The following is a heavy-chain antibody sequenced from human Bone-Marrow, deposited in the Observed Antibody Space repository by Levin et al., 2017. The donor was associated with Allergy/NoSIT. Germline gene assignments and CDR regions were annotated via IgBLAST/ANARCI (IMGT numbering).Heavy chain of an antibody. CDR1: GFTFDDYA. J-gene: IGHJ4*02. Sequence: GGSLRLSCAASGFTFDDYAMHWVRQAPGKGLEWVSGISWNSGSIGYADSVKGRFTISRDNAKNSLYLQMNSLRAEDTALYYCAKEWRGSDPRDDKHADYWGQGTLVTVSS. V-gene: IGHV3-9*01. D-gene: IGHD3-3*01. CDR2: ISWNSGSI. CDR3: AKEWRGSDPRDDKHADY.